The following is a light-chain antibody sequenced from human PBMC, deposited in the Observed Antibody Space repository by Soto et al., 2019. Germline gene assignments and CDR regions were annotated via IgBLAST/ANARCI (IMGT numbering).Light chain of an antibody. V-gene: IGKV1-39*01. CDR2: AAS. CDR1: QSISNY. J-gene: IGKJ1*01. CDR3: QQNYSPPGT. Sequence: DIQMTQSPASLSASVGDRVTITCRASQSISNYLNWYQQKPGKAPNLLIYAASSLQSGVPSRFSGSGSGTDFTLTISTLQPEDFATYYCQQNYSPPGTLGQGTKVEIK.